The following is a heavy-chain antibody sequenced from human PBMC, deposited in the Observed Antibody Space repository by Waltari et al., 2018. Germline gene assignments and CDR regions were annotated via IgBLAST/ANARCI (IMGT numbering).Heavy chain of an antibody. V-gene: IGHV3-30*01. Sequence: QVQLVESGGGVVQPGRSLRLSCAASGFTFSSYAMHWVRQAPGKGLEWVGVISYDGSKKYYADSVKGRFTISSDNSKNTLYLQMNSLRAEDTAVYYCATSEMATIIGPDYWGQGTLVTVSS. CDR2: ISYDGSKK. D-gene: IGHD5-12*01. J-gene: IGHJ4*02. CDR1: GFTFSSYA. CDR3: ATSEMATIIGPDY.